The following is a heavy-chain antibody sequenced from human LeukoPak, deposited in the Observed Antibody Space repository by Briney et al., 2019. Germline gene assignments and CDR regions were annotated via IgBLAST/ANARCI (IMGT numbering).Heavy chain of an antibody. CDR2: MNPISGNT. V-gene: IGHV1-8*02. CDR3: ARAGGRSWFDP. Sequence: ASVTVSCKASGYTFSNNDINWVRQAPGQGLEWMGWMNPISGNTGFAQKFQGRVTMTRDTSISTAYMELSRLRSDDTAVYYCARAGGRSWFDPWGQGTLVTVSS. J-gene: IGHJ5*01. CDR1: GYTFSNND.